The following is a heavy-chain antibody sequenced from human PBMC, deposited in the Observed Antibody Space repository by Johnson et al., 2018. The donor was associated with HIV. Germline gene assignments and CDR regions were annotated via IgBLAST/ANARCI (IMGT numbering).Heavy chain of an antibody. Sequence: VKLVESGGGLIQPGWSLRLSCAASGFTFSSYGMHWVRQAPGKGLEYVSAISSNGGSTYYANSLKDRFTISRDNSKNTLYLQMGSLRAEDMAVYYCARCRDAYTLLSAFDIWGQGTMVTVSS. CDR3: ARCRDAYTLLSAFDI. D-gene: IGHD5-24*01. V-gene: IGHV3-64*01. J-gene: IGHJ3*02. CDR1: GFTFSSYG. CDR2: ISSNGGST.